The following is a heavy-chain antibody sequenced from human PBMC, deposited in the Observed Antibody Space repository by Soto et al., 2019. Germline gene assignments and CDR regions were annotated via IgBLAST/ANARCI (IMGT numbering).Heavy chain of an antibody. CDR2: ISYDGSNK. D-gene: IGHD5-18*01. CDR3: AKSRVLYSYGYLDGMDV. CDR1: GFTFSSYG. Sequence: HPGGSLRLSCAASGFTFSSYGMHWVRQAPGKGLEWVAIISYDGSNKYYADSVKGRFTISRDNSKNTLYLQMNSLRAEDTAVYYCAKSRVLYSYGYLDGMDVWGQGTTVTVSS. V-gene: IGHV3-30*18. J-gene: IGHJ6*02.